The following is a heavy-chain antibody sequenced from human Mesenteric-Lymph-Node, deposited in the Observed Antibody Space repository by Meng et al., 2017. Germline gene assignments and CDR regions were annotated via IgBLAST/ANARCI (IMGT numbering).Heavy chain of an antibody. CDR1: GYTFTSYA. Sequence: ASVKVSRKASGYTFTSYAMHWVRQAPGQRLEWMGWINAGNGNTKYSQKFQGRVTITRDTSASTAYMELSSLRSEDTAVYYCARVEGGYSYGPFDYWGQGTLVTVSS. CDR2: INAGNGNT. CDR3: ARVEGGYSYGPFDY. V-gene: IGHV1-3*01. D-gene: IGHD5-18*01. J-gene: IGHJ4*02.